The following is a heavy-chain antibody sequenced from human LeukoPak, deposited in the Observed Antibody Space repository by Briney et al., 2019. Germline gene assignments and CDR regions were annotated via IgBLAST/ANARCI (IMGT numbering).Heavy chain of an antibody. CDR3: PRGRSIVVVPAAMIGPGNNWFDP. V-gene: IGHV4-38-2*01. D-gene: IGHD2-2*01. CDR2: IYHSGST. CDR1: GYSISSGYY. Sequence: SETLSLTCAVSGYSISSGYYWGWIRQPPGKGLEWIGSIYHSGSTYYNPSLKSRVTISVDTSKNQFSLKLSSVTAADTAVYYCPRGRSIVVVPAAMIGPGNNWFDPWGQGTLVTVSS. J-gene: IGHJ5*02.